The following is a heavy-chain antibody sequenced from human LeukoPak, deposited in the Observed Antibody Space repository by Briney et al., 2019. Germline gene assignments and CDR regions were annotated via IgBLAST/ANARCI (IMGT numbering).Heavy chain of an antibody. CDR2: ISSSSSYI. D-gene: IGHD6-13*01. J-gene: IGHJ4*02. CDR3: ARDVIAAAGTFDY. V-gene: IGHV3-21*01. CDR1: GFTFSSYT. Sequence: PGGSLRLSCAASGFTFSSYTMDWVRQAPGKGLEWVSSISSSSSYIYYADSMKGRFTISRDNAKNSLYLQMNSLRAEDTAVYYCARDVIAAAGTFDYWGQGTLVTVSS.